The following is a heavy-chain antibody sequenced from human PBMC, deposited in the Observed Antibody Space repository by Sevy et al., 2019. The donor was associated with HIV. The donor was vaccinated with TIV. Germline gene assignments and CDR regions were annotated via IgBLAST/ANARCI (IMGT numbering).Heavy chain of an antibody. CDR1: GNSISADDYY. V-gene: IGHV4-30-4*01. J-gene: IGHJ4*02. D-gene: IGHD1-1*01. CDR3: ARSQNLDSSPFDY. CDR2: FFHSGTM. Sequence: SETLSLTCTVSGNSISADDYYWSWIRQPPGKGLEWIGYFFHSGTMYSNPSLKSRSVISVDISKNMVYLNLTSVTAADTAGYFCARSQNLDSSPFDYWGQGALVTVSS.